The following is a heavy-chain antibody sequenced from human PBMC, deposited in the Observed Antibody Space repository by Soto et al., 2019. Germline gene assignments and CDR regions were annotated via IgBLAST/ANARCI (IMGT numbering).Heavy chain of an antibody. CDR1: GGSISSYY. Sequence: SETLSLTCTVSGGSISSYYWSWIRQPPGKGLEWIGYIYYSGSTNYNPSLKSRVTISVDTSKDQFSLKLSSVTAADTAVYYCARDRDSRYYFDYWGQGTLVTVSS. J-gene: IGHJ4*02. V-gene: IGHV4-59*01. D-gene: IGHD3-10*01. CDR3: ARDRDSRYYFDY. CDR2: IYYSGST.